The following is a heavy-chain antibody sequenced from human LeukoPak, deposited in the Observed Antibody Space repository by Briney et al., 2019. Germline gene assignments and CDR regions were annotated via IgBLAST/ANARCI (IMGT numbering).Heavy chain of an antibody. CDR2: IYSGGGT. D-gene: IGHD4-17*01. CDR1: GFTVSNNY. J-gene: IGHJ4*02. CDR3: ATYPTTVNY. V-gene: IGHV3-66*01. Sequence: PGGSLRLSCAASGFTVSNNYMSWVRQAPGKGLEWVSLIYSGGGTSYADSGKGRFTISRDNSKNTLYLQMNSLRAEATAVYYCATYPTTVNYWGQGTLVTVSS.